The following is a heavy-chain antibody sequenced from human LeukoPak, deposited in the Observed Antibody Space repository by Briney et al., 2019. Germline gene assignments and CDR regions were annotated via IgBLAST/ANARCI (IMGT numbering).Heavy chain of an antibody. D-gene: IGHD3-3*01. CDR3: ARYHEWSWDY. CDR1: GVPFSIYG. Sequence: GGSLRLSCTVSGVPFSIYGLHWVRQAPGRGLEWVAFLRSDGRDKYYADSVKGRFTISRDSSKNTVYLQLSSLRTEDTAVYYCARYHEWSWDYWGQGTLVIVSS. CDR2: LRSDGRDK. J-gene: IGHJ4*02. V-gene: IGHV3-30*02.